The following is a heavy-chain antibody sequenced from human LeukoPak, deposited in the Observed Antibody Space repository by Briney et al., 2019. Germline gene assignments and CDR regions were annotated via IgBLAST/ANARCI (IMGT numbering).Heavy chain of an antibody. Sequence: GGSLRLSCGASGFTFSSYWMSWVRQAPGKGLEWVANIKQDGREKYYVDSVKGRFTISRDNAKNSLYLQMNSLRAEDTAVYYCAELGITMIGGVWGKGTTVTISS. V-gene: IGHV3-7*01. J-gene: IGHJ6*04. D-gene: IGHD3-10*02. CDR3: AELGITMIGGV. CDR1: GFTFSSYW. CDR2: IKQDGREK.